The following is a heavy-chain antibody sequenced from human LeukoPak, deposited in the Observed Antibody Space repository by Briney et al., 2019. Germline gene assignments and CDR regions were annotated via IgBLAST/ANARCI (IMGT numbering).Heavy chain of an antibody. CDR3: AKDPIGSSYYGGDS. J-gene: IGHJ4*02. Sequence: GGSLRLSCAASRFMFKIHAMSWVRQAPGKGLEWVSTISGVGGSTYYADSVKGRFTISRDNSKNTLYLQMNSLRAEDTAVYYCAKDPIGSSYYGGDSWGQGTLVTVFS. CDR1: RFMFKIHA. V-gene: IGHV3-23*01. D-gene: IGHD6-13*01. CDR2: ISGVGGST.